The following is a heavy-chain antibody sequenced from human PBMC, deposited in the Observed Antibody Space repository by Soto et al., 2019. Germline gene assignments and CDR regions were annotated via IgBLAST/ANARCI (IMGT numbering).Heavy chain of an antibody. CDR1: GGSIRSSTYY. Sequence: SETLSLTCTVSGGSIRSSTYYWGWIRQPPGKGLEWIGSIYYSGSTHYNPSLKSRVTMSVDTSTNQFSLKLNSVTAADTAVYYCARDDVDTSMVRWCDSYYCHGLDFWGQGATVTVSS. V-gene: IGHV4-39*02. CDR3: ARDDVDTSMVRWCDSYYCHGLDF. J-gene: IGHJ6*02. CDR2: IYYSGST. D-gene: IGHD5-18*01.